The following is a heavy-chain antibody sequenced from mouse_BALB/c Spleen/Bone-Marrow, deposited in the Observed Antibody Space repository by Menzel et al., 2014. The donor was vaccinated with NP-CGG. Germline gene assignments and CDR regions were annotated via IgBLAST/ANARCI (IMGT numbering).Heavy chain of an antibody. Sequence: EVQLVESGGGLVKPGGSLKLSCAASGFTFNDYYMYWVRQTPEKRLEWVATISDGGSYTYYPDSVKGRFTISRDNAKNNLYLQMSSLKSEDTAMYYCARVLRPHYYAMDYWGQGTSVTVS. D-gene: IGHD1-2*01. V-gene: IGHV5-4*02. J-gene: IGHJ4*01. CDR2: ISDGGSYT. CDR1: GFTFNDYY. CDR3: ARVLRPHYYAMDY.